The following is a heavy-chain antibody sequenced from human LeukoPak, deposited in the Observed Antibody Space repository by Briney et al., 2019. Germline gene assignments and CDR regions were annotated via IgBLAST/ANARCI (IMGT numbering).Heavy chain of an antibody. CDR2: ISDYNVNT. D-gene: IGHD4-11*01. CDR1: GYTFTSYG. J-gene: IGHJ5*02. V-gene: IGHV1-18*01. Sequence: ASVKVSCKASGYTFTSYGISWVRQAPGQGLEWMGWISDYNVNTNYAQKLQGRVTMTTDTSTSTAYMELRSLRSDDTAVYYCARDLYRDSLPVSWFDPWGQGTLVTVSS. CDR3: ARDLYRDSLPVSWFDP.